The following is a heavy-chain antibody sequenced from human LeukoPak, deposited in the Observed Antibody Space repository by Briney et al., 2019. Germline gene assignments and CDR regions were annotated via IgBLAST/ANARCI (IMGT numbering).Heavy chain of an antibody. CDR1: GFSLSSYA. CDR3: AKLGYCSGGSCYPPDY. CDR2: ISSTDAGT. D-gene: IGHD2-15*01. J-gene: IGHJ4*02. Sequence: PGGSLRLSCAASGFSLSSYAMSWVRQAPGKGLEWVSAISSTDAGTYHADSVRGRFTISRDSSKNTLYLQMNSLRAEDTAVYYCAKLGYCSGGSCYPPDYWGQGTLVTVSS. V-gene: IGHV3-23*01.